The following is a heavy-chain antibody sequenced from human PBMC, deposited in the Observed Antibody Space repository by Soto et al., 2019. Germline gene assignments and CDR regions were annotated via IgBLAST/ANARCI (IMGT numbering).Heavy chain of an antibody. D-gene: IGHD2-8*02. CDR1: GFSFGDYA. J-gene: IGHJ6*02. V-gene: IGHV3-9*01. CDR3: AKSTGGTANGLDV. Sequence: EVQLVESGGDLVQPGRSLRLSCAASGFSFGDYAMHWVRQAPGKGLEWVSGISWKSASIGYADSVKGRFTISRDNAKKYLYLQMNNRRAEDTALYYCAKSTGGTANGLDVWGQGTAVTVSS. CDR2: ISWKSASI.